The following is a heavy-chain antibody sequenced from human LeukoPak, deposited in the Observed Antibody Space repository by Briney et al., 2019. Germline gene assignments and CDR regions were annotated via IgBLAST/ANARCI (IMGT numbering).Heavy chain of an antibody. CDR3: ARHARYWDN. Sequence: SETLSLTCTVSGGSISSYHWSWIRQPPGKGLEWIGYISNSGGTNYNPSLKSRVTISEDTSKNHFSLRLSSVTTADTAVYFCARHARYWDNWGQGILVTVSS. V-gene: IGHV4-59*08. J-gene: IGHJ4*02. CDR2: ISNSGGT. CDR1: GGSISSYH. D-gene: IGHD2-8*02.